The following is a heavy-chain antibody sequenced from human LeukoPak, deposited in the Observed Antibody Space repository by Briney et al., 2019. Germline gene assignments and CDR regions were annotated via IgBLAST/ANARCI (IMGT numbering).Heavy chain of an antibody. CDR2: IIPIFGTA. D-gene: IGHD6-13*01. V-gene: IGHV1-69*01. CDR1: GGTFSSYA. CDR3: ASDTSPQIAAAGP. Sequence: ASVKVSCKASGGTFSSYAISWVRQAPGQGLEWMGGIIPIFGTANYAQKFQGRVTITADESTSTAYMELSSLRSEDTAVYYCASDTSPQIAAAGPWGQGTLVTVSS. J-gene: IGHJ5*02.